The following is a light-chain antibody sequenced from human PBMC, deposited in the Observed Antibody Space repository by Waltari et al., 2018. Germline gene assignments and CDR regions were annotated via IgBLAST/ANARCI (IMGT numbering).Light chain of an antibody. CDR1: QSISTW. CDR2: KAS. V-gene: IGKV1-5*03. CDR3: QHYNSFPYT. Sequence: DIQTTQSPSTLSASVGDRVTITCRASQSISTWLAWFQQKPGNAPKVLIYKASSLESGVPSRFSGSGSGTEFTLTISSLQPDDFATYYCQHYNSFPYTFGQGTKLEIK. J-gene: IGKJ2*01.